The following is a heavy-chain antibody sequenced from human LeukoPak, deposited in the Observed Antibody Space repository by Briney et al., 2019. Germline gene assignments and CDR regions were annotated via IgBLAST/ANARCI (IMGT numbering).Heavy chain of an antibody. CDR1: GFTFSIYS. D-gene: IGHD3-22*01. J-gene: IGHJ3*02. V-gene: IGHV3-48*02. Sequence: PGGSLRLSRAASGFTFSIYSMNWVRQAPGKGLEWVSYISSRSNIIHYADSVKGRFTISRDNAKNSLSLQMNSLRDEDTAVYYCARDYDTTGRAFDIWGQGTMVTVSS. CDR2: ISSRSNII. CDR3: ARDYDTTGRAFDI.